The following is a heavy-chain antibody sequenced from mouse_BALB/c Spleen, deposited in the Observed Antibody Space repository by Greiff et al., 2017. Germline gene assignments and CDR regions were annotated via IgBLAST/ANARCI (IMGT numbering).Heavy chain of an antibody. CDR2: ISSGSSTI. CDR3: ARNYYGNLLDY. J-gene: IGHJ2*01. Sequence: EVQLVESGGGLVQPGGSRKLSCAASGFTFSSFGMHWVRQAPEKGLEWVAYISSGSSTIYYADTVKGRFTISRDNPKNTLFLQMTSLRSEDTAMYYCARNYYGNLLDYWGQGTTLTVSS. CDR1: GFTFSSFG. D-gene: IGHD2-1*01. V-gene: IGHV5-17*02.